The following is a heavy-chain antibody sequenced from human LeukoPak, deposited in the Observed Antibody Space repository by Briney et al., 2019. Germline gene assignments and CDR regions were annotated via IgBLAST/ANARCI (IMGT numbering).Heavy chain of an antibody. D-gene: IGHD6-13*01. J-gene: IGHJ4*02. CDR2: IIPIFGTA. V-gene: IGHV1-69*06. CDR3: ARSSIIAAAGPYYFDY. Sequence: ASVKVSRKASGGTFSSYAFSWVRQAPGQGLEWVGGIIPIFGTANYAQKFQGRVTITADKSTSTAYMELSSLRSEDTAVYYCARSSIIAAAGPYYFDYWGQGTLVTVSS. CDR1: GGTFSSYA.